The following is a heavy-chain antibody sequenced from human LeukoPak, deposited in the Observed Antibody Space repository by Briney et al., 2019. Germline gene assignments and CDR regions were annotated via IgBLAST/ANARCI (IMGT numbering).Heavy chain of an antibody. CDR1: GFTFSSYE. D-gene: IGHD3-10*01. CDR2: ISSSGSTI. V-gene: IGHV3-48*03. CDR3: ARAITMVRGPTSNYFDY. J-gene: IGHJ4*02. Sequence: GGSLRLSCAASGFTFSSYEMNWVRQAPGKGLEWVSYISSSGSTIYYADSVKGRFTISRDNAKNSLYLQMNSLRAEDTAVYYCARAITMVRGPTSNYFDYWGQGTLVTVSS.